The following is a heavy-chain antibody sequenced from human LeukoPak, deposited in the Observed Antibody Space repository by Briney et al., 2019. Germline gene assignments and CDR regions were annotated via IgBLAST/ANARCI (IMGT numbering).Heavy chain of an antibody. CDR3: AKGTPSHRYCSSTSCYFFDY. CDR2: IRGSGGST. V-gene: IGHV3-23*01. Sequence: GGSLRLSCAVSGFTFSSYAMSWVRQAPGKGLEWVSAIRGSGGSTYYADSVKGRFTISRDNSKNTLYLQMNSLRAEDTAVYYCAKGTPSHRYCSSTSCYFFDYWGQGTLVTVSS. J-gene: IGHJ4*02. CDR1: GFTFSSYA. D-gene: IGHD2-2*01.